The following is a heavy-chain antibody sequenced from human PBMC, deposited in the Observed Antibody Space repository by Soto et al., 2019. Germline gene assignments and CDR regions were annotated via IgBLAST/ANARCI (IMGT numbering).Heavy chain of an antibody. V-gene: IGHV3-7*01. CDR2: IKQDESDK. CDR1: GFRFRDYW. CDR3: ARDGRIRRPDWYFDL. D-gene: IGHD2-15*01. Sequence: GGSLRLSCAVSGFRFRDYWMSWVRQAPGKGLEWVAIIKQDESDKYYVDSVKGRFTISRDNAKNALYLQMNSLRAEDTAVYYCARDGRIRRPDWYFDLWGRGTLVTVSS. J-gene: IGHJ2*01.